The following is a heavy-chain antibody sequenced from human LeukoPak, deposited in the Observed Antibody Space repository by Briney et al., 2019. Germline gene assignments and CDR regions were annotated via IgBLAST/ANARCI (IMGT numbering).Heavy chain of an antibody. V-gene: IGHV1-69*05. J-gene: IGHJ4*02. CDR3: ARGRWMGATDDY. D-gene: IGHD1-26*01. CDR2: IIPIVGTA. Sequence: ASVKVSCKASGGTFSSYAISWVRQAPGQGLEWMGGIIPIVGTANYAQKFQGRVTITTDESTSTAYMELSSLRSEDTAVYYCARGRWMGATDDYWGQGTLVTVSS. CDR1: GGTFSSYA.